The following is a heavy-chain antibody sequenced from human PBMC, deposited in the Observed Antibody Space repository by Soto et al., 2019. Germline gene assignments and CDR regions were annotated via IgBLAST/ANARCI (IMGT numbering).Heavy chain of an antibody. Sequence: VQLVESGGGVVQPGRSLRLSCAASGFTFSDYAMHWVRQAPGKGLEWVAVVSHDGRNTHYADSGKGRFTISRDSSKNTVALEMTSLRAEDTAVYYCAKGGRQWLVTSDFNYWGQGALVTVSS. CDR2: VSHDGRNT. V-gene: IGHV3-30*18. J-gene: IGHJ4*02. D-gene: IGHD6-19*01. CDR3: AKGGRQWLVTSDFNY. CDR1: GFTFSDYA.